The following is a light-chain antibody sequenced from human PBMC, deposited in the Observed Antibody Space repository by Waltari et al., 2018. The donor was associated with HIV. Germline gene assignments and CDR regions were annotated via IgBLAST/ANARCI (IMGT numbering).Light chain of an antibody. CDR3: QQYAASPLT. V-gene: IGKV3-20*01. CDR2: GAS. J-gene: IGKJ4*01. Sequence: EIVLTQSPGTLSLSPGEGATLSCRASQSVRSASLAWYQQKPGQAPKLLIYGASNRAPGIPDRFSGSGAVTDFILTISRLEPEDCAVYYCQQYAASPLTFGGGTKVEIK. CDR1: QSVRSAS.